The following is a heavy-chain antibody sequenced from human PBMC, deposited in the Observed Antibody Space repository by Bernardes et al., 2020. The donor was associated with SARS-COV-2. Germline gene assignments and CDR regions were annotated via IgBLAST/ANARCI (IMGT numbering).Heavy chain of an antibody. J-gene: IGHJ4*02. CDR3: AHRGIYDSSGYYALYYFDY. D-gene: IGHD3-22*01. Sequence: SGPTLLKSTHTLTLTCPFSLFSLSPSGVGVGWIRQPPGKALEWLALIYWDEDERYSPSLQGRLTITKDTSRNQVVLTMTNVEPVDTATYYCAHRGIYDSSGYYALYYFDYWGQGLLVTVSS. CDR1: LFSLSPSGVG. CDR2: IYWDEDE. V-gene: IGHV2-5*02.